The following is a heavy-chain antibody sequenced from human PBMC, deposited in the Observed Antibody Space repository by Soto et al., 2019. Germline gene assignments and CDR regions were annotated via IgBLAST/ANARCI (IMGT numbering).Heavy chain of an antibody. CDR2: ISATGGGT. D-gene: IGHD3-16*01. Sequence: GGSLRLSCAASGFKVSNYAMSWVRQSPGKGLEWVSLISATGGGTYYADSVKGRFTISRDNSHNTLYLQVHSLTAEDTAVYYCAKDRRAGGNSAFYFDFWGQGAQVTVSS. CDR1: GFKVSNYA. J-gene: IGHJ4*02. V-gene: IGHV3-23*01. CDR3: AKDRRAGGNSAFYFDF.